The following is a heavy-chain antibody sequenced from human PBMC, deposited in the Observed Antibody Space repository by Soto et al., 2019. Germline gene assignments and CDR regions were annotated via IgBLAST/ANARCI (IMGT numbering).Heavy chain of an antibody. CDR1: GYTFTGYY. Sequence: ASVKVSCKASGYTFTGYYSHWVRQAPGQGLEWMGWIKPNSGGINYAQKFQGRVTMTRDTSISTAYMELSRLTSDDTAVYYCARVANTGYAVGPFESWRQPTLVTVSS. CDR2: IKPNSGGI. D-gene: IGHD5-18*01. V-gene: IGHV1-2*02. J-gene: IGHJ4*02. CDR3: ARVANTGYAVGPFES.